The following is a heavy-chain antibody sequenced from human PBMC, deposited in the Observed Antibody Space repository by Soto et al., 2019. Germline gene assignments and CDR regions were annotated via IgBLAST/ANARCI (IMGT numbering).Heavy chain of an antibody. CDR1: GGTFSSYA. D-gene: IGHD4-17*01. CDR2: IIPIFGTA. Sequence: GASVKVSCKASGGTFSSYAISWVRQAPGQGLEWMGGIIPIFGTANYAQKFQCRVTITADESKSTAYMELRGLRSEDTAVYYCARGIGYGGNSGSFDIWGQGTMVTVSS. J-gene: IGHJ3*02. V-gene: IGHV1-69*13. CDR3: ARGIGYGGNSGSFDI.